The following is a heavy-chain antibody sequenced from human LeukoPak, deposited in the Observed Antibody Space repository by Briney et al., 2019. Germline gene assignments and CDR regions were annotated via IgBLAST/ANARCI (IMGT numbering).Heavy chain of an antibody. J-gene: IGHJ5*02. CDR1: GFRFSSYG. CDR2: FSEYNGNT. CDR3: ARRRFISGTSSSYFDP. V-gene: IGHV1-18*01. D-gene: IGHD1-7*01. Sequence: GASVKVSCKASGFRFSSYGLSWVRQAPGQGLEWMGWFSEYNGNTDYAQKFQDRVTMTTDTSTGTAYMEIRSLRSDDTAVYYCARRRFISGTSSSYFDPWGQGTLVTVSS.